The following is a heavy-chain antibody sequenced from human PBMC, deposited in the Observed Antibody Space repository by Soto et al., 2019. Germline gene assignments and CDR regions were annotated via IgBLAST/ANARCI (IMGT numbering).Heavy chain of an antibody. CDR3: ASVSHNNWELPYYYYWGMDV. CDR1: GGTFSSYA. D-gene: IGHD3-10*01. Sequence: QVQLVQSGAEVKKPGSSGNVSCKASGGTFSSYAISWVRQAPGQGHEWMGGIVPIFGTANYAQKFQGRVTITADESTSTAYTELSILRCEDTAVYYCASVSHNNWELPYYYYWGMDVWGQGTTVTVSS. CDR2: IVPIFGTA. V-gene: IGHV1-69*01. J-gene: IGHJ6*02.